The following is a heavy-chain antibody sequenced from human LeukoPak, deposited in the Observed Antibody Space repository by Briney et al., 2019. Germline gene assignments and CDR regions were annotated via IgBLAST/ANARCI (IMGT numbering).Heavy chain of an antibody. V-gene: IGHV3-11*04. D-gene: IGHD1-26*01. CDR2: ISSSGSTI. Sequence: PGGSLRLSCAASGFTFSDYYMSWIRQAPGKGLEWVSYISSSGSTIYYADSVKGRFTISRDNSKNTLYLQMNSLRAEDTAVYYCARVDIVGATKGPFDYWGQGTLVTVSS. CDR1: GFTFSDYY. J-gene: IGHJ4*02. CDR3: ARVDIVGATKGPFDY.